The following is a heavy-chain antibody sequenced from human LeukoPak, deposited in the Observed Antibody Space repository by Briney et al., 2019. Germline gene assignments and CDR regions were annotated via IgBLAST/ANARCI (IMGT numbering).Heavy chain of an antibody. CDR3: AKDYYDSSGYNYFDY. J-gene: IGHJ4*02. Sequence: GGSLRLSCAASGFTFNRFGMHWFRQASGKGLEWVAVIWHDGSQTHYLDSVKGRFTISRDNSKSTLYLQMSSLRAEDTALYYCAKDYYDSSGYNYFDYWGQGTLVTVSS. CDR1: GFTFNRFG. V-gene: IGHV3-33*06. CDR2: IWHDGSQT. D-gene: IGHD3-22*01.